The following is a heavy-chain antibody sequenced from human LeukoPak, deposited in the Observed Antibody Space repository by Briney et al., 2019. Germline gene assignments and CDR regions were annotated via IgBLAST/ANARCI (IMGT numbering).Heavy chain of an antibody. CDR2: ISYSGST. Sequence: PSETLSLTCTVSGGSISSHYWSWIRQPPGKGLEWIGYISYSGSTNYNPSLKSRVTISVDTSKNQFSLKLSSVTAADTAVYYCAREGGSGTYGWFDPWGQGTLVTVSS. CDR3: AREGGSGTYGWFDP. D-gene: IGHD1-26*01. V-gene: IGHV4-59*11. CDR1: GGSISSHY. J-gene: IGHJ5*02.